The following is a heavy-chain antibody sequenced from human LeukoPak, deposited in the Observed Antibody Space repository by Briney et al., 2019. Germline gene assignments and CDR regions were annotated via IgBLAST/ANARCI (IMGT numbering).Heavy chain of an antibody. CDR3: ARVLRRVHYWYFDL. CDR1: GGSFSGYY. CDR2: INHIGST. D-gene: IGHD5/OR15-5a*01. V-gene: IGHV4-34*01. J-gene: IGHJ2*01. Sequence: PAETLSLTCAVYGGSFSGYYWSWIRQPPGKGLEWIGEINHIGSTNYNPSLKSRVTISVDTSKNQFSLKLSSVTAADTAVYYCARVLRRVHYWYFDLWGRGTLVTVSA.